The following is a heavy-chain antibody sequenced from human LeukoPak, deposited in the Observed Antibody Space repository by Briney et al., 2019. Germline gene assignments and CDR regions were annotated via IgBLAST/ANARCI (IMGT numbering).Heavy chain of an antibody. CDR3: AELGITMIGGV. Sequence: GGSLRLSCTASGFTFGDYVMSWVRQAPEKGLEWVSYISSSGSTIYYADSVKGRFTISRDNAKNSLYLQMNSLRAEDTAVYYCAELGITMIGGVWGKGTTVTISS. CDR2: ISSSGSTI. CDR1: GFTFGDYV. V-gene: IGHV3-48*03. D-gene: IGHD3-10*02. J-gene: IGHJ6*04.